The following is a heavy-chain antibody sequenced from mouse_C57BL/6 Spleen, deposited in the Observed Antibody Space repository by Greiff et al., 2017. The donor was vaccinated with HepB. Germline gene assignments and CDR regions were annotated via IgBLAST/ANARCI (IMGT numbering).Heavy chain of an antibody. J-gene: IGHJ4*01. CDR3: ARTGYSSGWAMDY. Sequence: QVHVKQPGAELVKPGASVKMSCKASGYTFTSYWITWVKQRPGQGLEWIGDIYPGSGSTNYNEKFKSKATLTVDTSSSTAYMQLSSLTSEDSAVYYCARTGYSSGWAMDYWGQGTSVTVSS. V-gene: IGHV1-55*01. CDR2: IYPGSGST. CDR1: GYTFTSYW. D-gene: IGHD3-2*02.